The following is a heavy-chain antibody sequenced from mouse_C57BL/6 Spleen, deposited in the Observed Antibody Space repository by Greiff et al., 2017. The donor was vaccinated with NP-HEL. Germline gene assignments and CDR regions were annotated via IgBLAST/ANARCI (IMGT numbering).Heavy chain of an antibody. CDR3: TRGFITTVVELRGFAY. D-gene: IGHD1-1*01. V-gene: IGHV1-5*01. Sequence: VQLQQSGTVLARPGASVKMSCKTSGYTFTSYWMHWVKQRPGQGLEWIGAIYPGNSDTSYNQKFKGKAKLTAVTSASTAYMELSSLTNEGTAVYYGTRGFITTVVELRGFAYWGQGTLVTVSA. J-gene: IGHJ3*01. CDR1: GYTFTSYW. CDR2: IYPGNSDT.